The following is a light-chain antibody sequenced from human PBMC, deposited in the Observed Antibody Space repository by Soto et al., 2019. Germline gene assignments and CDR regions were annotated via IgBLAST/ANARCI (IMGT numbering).Light chain of an antibody. Sequence: QSVPTQPPSASGTPGQRVIISCSGSNSNIGTYTVNWYQQLPGTAPKLLIYTDYQRPSGVPDRFSGSKSGTSASLAISGLQSEDEADYYCASWDDSLSGGVFGGGTKLTVL. CDR1: NSNIGTYT. V-gene: IGLV1-44*01. J-gene: IGLJ3*02. CDR3: ASWDDSLSGGV. CDR2: TDY.